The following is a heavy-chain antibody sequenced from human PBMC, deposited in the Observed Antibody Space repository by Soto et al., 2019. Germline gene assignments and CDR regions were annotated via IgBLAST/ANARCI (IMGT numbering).Heavy chain of an antibody. CDR2: ITFSGNTV. CDR1: GFTFSDSY. J-gene: IGHJ4*02. V-gene: IGHV3-11*01. CDR3: AKFGMATTKRSPPYYIDY. D-gene: IGHD1-1*01. Sequence: GGSLRLSCAASGFTFSDSYMSWIRQAPGKGLEWISYITFSGNTVYYADSLKGRFTLSRDNSKNTLYLQMNSLRAEDTAVYYCAKFGMATTKRSPPYYIDYWGQGALVTVSS.